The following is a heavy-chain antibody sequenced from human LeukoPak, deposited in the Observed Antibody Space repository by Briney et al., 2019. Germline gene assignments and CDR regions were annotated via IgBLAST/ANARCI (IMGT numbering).Heavy chain of an antibody. CDR3: AGDLSLGDPGGFDF. V-gene: IGHV3-21*01. D-gene: IGHD3-16*01. Sequence: GGPLRLSCAASGFTFKSYSMNWVRQAPGKGLEWVSTISSYGTYVYYANSVKGRFTISRDNAENSLYLQMDSLRADDTAVYYCAGDLSLGDPGGFDFWGRGTLVTVSS. J-gene: IGHJ4*02. CDR2: ISSYGTYV. CDR1: GFTFKSYS.